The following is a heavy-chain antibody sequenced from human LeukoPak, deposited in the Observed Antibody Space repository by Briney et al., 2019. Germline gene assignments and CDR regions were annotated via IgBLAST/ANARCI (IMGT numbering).Heavy chain of an antibody. Sequence: KPSETLSLTCTVSGGSISSYYWSWIRQPPGKGLEWIGYIDYSGSTNYNPSLKSRVTISVDTSKNQFSLKLSSVTAADTAVYYCAREYSSSSPFAPWGQGTLVTVSS. V-gene: IGHV4-59*01. CDR2: IDYSGST. CDR1: GGSISSYY. D-gene: IGHD6-13*01. J-gene: IGHJ5*02. CDR3: AREYSSSSPFAP.